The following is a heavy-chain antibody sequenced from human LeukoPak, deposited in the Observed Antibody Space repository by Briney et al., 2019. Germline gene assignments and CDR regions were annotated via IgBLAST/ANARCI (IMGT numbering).Heavy chain of an antibody. CDR3: ARDYGSGSYHLINWFDP. J-gene: IGHJ5*02. V-gene: IGHV1-18*01. Sequence: ASVKVSCKASGYTFTSYGISWVRQAPGQGLEWMGWISAYNGNTNCAQKLQGRVTMTTDTSTSTAYMELRSLRSDDTAVYYCARDYGSGSYHLINWFDPWGQGTLVTVSS. CDR1: GYTFTSYG. D-gene: IGHD3-10*01. CDR2: ISAYNGNT.